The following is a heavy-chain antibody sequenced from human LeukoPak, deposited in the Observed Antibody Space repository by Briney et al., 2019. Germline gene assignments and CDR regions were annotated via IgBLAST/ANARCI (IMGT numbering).Heavy chain of an antibody. Sequence: SETLSLTCTVSGGSISSSSYYWGWIRQPPGKGLEWIGSIYYSGSTYYNPSLKSRVTISVDTSKNQFSLKLSSVTAADTAVYYCARARYYYDSSGYRHPHFDYWGQGTLVTVSS. CDR1: GGSISSSSYY. V-gene: IGHV4-39*01. CDR3: ARARYYYDSSGYRHPHFDY. CDR2: IYYSGST. D-gene: IGHD3-22*01. J-gene: IGHJ4*02.